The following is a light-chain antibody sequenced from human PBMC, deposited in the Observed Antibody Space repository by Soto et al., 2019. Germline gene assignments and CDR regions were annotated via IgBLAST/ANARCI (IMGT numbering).Light chain of an antibody. CDR1: SSDVGGYDY. CDR2: EVN. V-gene: IGLV2-14*01. Sequence: SALTQPASVSGSPGQSVTISCTGTSSDVGGYDYVSWYQQHPGTAPKLMLYEVNNRPSGVSNRFSGSKSGNTASLIISGLQTEDEADYYCSAYTTTSPLIFGTGTKVTVL. CDR3: SAYTTTSPLI. J-gene: IGLJ1*01.